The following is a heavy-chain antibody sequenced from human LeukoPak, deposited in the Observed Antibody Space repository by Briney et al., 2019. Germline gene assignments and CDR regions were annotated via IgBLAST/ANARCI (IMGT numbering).Heavy chain of an antibody. CDR2: IYTSGST. D-gene: IGHD4-17*01. CDR3: ARDLEWPDYGDYARWYFDL. V-gene: IGHV4-4*07. J-gene: IGHJ2*01. CDR1: GGSISSYY. Sequence: PSETLSLTCTVSGGSISSYYWSWIRQPAGKGLEWIGRIYTSGSTNYNPSLKSRVTMSVDTSKNQFSLKLSPVTAADTAVYYCARDLEWPDYGDYARWYFDLWGRGTLVTVSS.